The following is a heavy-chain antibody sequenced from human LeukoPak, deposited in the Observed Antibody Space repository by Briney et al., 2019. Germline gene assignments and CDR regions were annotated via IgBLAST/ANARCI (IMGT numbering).Heavy chain of an antibody. Sequence: GGSLRLSCAASGFRFSDWYMNWIRQAPGKGLEWVSYISESGSSIYYADSVKGRFTISRDNAKNSLFLQMNSLRAEDTALYYCARRATGYSSSWYAWYFDLWGRGTLVTVSS. CDR2: ISESGSSI. J-gene: IGHJ2*01. D-gene: IGHD6-13*01. V-gene: IGHV3-11*01. CDR1: GFRFSDWY. CDR3: ARRATGYSSSWYAWYFDL.